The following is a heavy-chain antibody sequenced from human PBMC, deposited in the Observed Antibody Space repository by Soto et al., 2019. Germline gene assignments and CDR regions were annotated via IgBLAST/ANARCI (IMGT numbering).Heavy chain of an antibody. D-gene: IGHD3-16*01. Sequence: PGESMKVSCKGLGYSFTSYWIGWVRQMPGKGLEWMGIIYPGDSDTRYSPSFQGQVTISADKSISTAYLQWSSLKASDTAMYYCARHQAKGALGRHFDPWGQGTLVTVSS. CDR2: IYPGDSDT. CDR3: ARHQAKGALGRHFDP. V-gene: IGHV5-51*01. J-gene: IGHJ5*02. CDR1: GYSFTSYW.